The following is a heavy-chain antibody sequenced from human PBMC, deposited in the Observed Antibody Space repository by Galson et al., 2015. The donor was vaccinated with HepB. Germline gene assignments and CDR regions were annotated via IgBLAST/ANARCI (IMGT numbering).Heavy chain of an antibody. CDR3: ARDLDYGGVFGSTWFLDY. Sequence: SVTVSCKASGYAFIFYHIHWVRQAPGQGLEWMGHVDPNSGVTNFAQKFHGRITGTRDTAINTVYMELNSLMSDDTAVYYCARDLDYGGVFGSTWFLDYWGQGTHVTVSS. J-gene: IGHJ4*02. CDR1: GYAFIFYH. V-gene: IGHV1-2*06. CDR2: VDPNSGVT. D-gene: IGHD4-23*01.